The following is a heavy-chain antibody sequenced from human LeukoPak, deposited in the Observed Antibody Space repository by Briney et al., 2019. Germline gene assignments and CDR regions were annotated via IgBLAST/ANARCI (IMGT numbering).Heavy chain of an antibody. V-gene: IGHV3-23*01. D-gene: IGHD2-21*02. CDR1: GFTFSGYW. CDR2: ISGSGDST. J-gene: IGHJ4*02. Sequence: GGSLRLSCAASGFTFSGYWMHWVRQTPGKGLEWVSSISGSGDSTFYADSVKGRFSISRDNSKNTLYLQVNGLRTEDTAVYYCAKDRLLNCRGDCYIFDYWGQGTVVTVSS. CDR3: AKDRLLNCRGDCYIFDY.